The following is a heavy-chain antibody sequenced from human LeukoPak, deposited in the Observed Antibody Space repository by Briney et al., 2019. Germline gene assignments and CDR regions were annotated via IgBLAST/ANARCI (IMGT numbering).Heavy chain of an antibody. CDR1: GFTFSSSA. D-gene: IGHD5-24*01. V-gene: IGHV3-21*01. Sequence: GGSLRLSCAASGFTFSSSAMSWVRQVPGKGLEWVSSISSSSSYIYYADSVKGRFTISRDNAKNSLYLQMNSLRAEDTAVYYCARGRDGSQSPIDDWGQGTLVTVSS. CDR3: ARGRDGSQSPIDD. CDR2: ISSSSSYI. J-gene: IGHJ4*02.